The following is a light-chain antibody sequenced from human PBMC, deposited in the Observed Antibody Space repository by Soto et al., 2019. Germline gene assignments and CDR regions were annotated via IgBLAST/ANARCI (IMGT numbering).Light chain of an antibody. J-gene: IGKJ2*02. V-gene: IGKV3-15*01. CDR2: GAS. CDR3: QQYGSSSST. Sequence: EIVMTQSPATLSVSPGERATLSCRASQSVSSNLAWYQQKPGQAPRLLIYGASTRATGIPARFSGSGSGTEFTLTISRLEPEDFAVYYCQQYGSSSSTFGQGTKLEIK. CDR1: QSVSSN.